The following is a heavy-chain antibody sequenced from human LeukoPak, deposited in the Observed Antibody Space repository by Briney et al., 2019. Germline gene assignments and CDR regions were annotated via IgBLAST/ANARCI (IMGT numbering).Heavy chain of an antibody. CDR3: ARGPGYRYYYDSSGYLY. D-gene: IGHD3-22*01. J-gene: IGHJ4*02. CDR2: INHSGST. Sequence: SETLSLTCAVYGGSFSGYYWSWIRQPPGKGLEWIGEINHSGSTNYNPSLKSRVTISVDTSKNQFSLKLSSVTAADTAVYYCARGPGYRYYYDSSGYLYWGQGTLVTVSS. CDR1: GGSFSGYY. V-gene: IGHV4-34*01.